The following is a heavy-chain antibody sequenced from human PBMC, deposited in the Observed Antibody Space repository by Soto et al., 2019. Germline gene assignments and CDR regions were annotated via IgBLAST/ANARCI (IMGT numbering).Heavy chain of an antibody. CDR1: GGSISSGGYS. Sequence: PSETLSLTCAVSGGSISSGGYSWSWIRQPPGKGLEWIGYIYHSGSTYYNPSLKSRVTISVDRSKNQFSLKLSSVTAADTAVYYCVRVYCGGDCLDYYYYGMDVWGQGTTVTVSS. V-gene: IGHV4-30-2*01. J-gene: IGHJ6*02. D-gene: IGHD2-21*02. CDR2: IYHSGST. CDR3: VRVYCGGDCLDYYYYGMDV.